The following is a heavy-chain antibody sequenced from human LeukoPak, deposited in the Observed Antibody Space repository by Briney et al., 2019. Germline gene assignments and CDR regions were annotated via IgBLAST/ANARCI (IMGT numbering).Heavy chain of an antibody. CDR1: GFTFSSYG. D-gene: IGHD2-15*01. CDR2: ISYDGSNK. V-gene: IGHV3-30*18. CDR3: AKDRGYCSGDSCYYFDY. J-gene: IGHJ4*02. Sequence: PGGSLRLSCAASGFTFSSYGMHWVRQAPGKGLEWVAVISYDGSNKYYADSVKGRFTISRDNSKNTLYLQMNRLRAEDTAVYYCAKDRGYCSGDSCYYFDYWGQGTLVTVSS.